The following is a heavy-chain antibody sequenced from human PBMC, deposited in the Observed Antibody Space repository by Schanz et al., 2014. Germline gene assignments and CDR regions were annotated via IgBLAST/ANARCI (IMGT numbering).Heavy chain of an antibody. J-gene: IGHJ4*02. CDR2: LNFDETYT. CDR3: ARGGADSAMAHEY. V-gene: IGHV3-74*01. CDR1: GFTFSRYW. Sequence: EVQLVESGGELIQPGGSLRLSCEASGFTFSRYWMHWVRQAPGKGLEWVSRLNFDETYTSYADSVKGRFTISRDNAKNTVYLQMTSLRVEAVAVYYCARGGADSAMAHEYWGRGTLVTVSS. D-gene: IGHD5-18*01.